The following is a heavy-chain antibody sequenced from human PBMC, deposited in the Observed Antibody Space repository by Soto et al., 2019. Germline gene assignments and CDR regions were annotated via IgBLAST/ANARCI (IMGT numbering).Heavy chain of an antibody. CDR1: GFTFSSYG. CDR2: IWYDGSNK. CDR3: ARDPPAEYSSSSSHNYYGMDV. Sequence: GGSLRLSCAASGFTFSSYGMHWVRQAPGKGLEWVAVIWYDGSNKYYVDSVKGRFTISRDNSKNTLYLQMNSLRAEDTAVYYCARDPPAEYSSSSSHNYYGMDVWGQGTTVTGSS. V-gene: IGHV3-33*01. D-gene: IGHD6-6*01. J-gene: IGHJ6*02.